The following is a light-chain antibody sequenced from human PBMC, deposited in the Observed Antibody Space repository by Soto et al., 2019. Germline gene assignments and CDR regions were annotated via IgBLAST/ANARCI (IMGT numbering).Light chain of an antibody. CDR2: DAS. J-gene: IGKJ2*01. V-gene: IGKV3-15*01. Sequence: IVMTQSPATLSVSPGERATLSCRASQSVRSNLAWYQQKPGQAPRLLIYDASTRATGIPARFSGSGSGTEFTLTSSSLQSEDVAVYYCQQYYNWPFFGRGTKLEIK. CDR3: QQYYNWPF. CDR1: QSVRSN.